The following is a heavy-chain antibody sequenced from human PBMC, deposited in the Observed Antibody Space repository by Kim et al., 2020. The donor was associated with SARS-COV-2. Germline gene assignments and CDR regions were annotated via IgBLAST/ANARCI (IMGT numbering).Heavy chain of an antibody. J-gene: IGHJ4*02. CDR2: IQPDGTSK. Sequence: GGSLRLSCAASRGTFSSDWMSWVRQAPGKGLEWVATIQPDGTSKYYVGSVKGRFTNSRDNAQNSLFLHMNSLRADDTAVYYCTTGSVDSWGQGTLVTVSS. CDR3: TTGSVDS. V-gene: IGHV3-7*01. CDR1: RGTFSSDW.